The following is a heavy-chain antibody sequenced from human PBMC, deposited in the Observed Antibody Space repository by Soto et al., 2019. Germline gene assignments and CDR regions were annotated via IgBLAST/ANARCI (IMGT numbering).Heavy chain of an antibody. Sequence: SEPLSLTCTVSGGSISSTAYWGWIRQPPGKRLEWVGSLYYSGSTYYNPSLKSRVTISVDTSKNQFSLQLTSVNAADTAVYYCARQSWELLLLDYWGQGTLVTVSS. CDR2: LYYSGST. V-gene: IGHV4-39*01. CDR3: ARQSWELLLLDY. J-gene: IGHJ4*02. CDR1: GGSISSTAY. D-gene: IGHD1-26*01.